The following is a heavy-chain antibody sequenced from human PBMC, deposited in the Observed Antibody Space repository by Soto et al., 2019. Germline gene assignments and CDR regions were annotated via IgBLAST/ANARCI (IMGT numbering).Heavy chain of an antibody. V-gene: IGHV4-39*01. D-gene: IGHD6-13*01. J-gene: IGHJ6*03. Sequence: SQTLSLTCTVSGGSISSSSYYWGWIRQPPGKGLEWIGSIYYSGSTYYNPSLKSRVTISVDTSKNQFSLKLSSVTAADTAVYYCASSSGSSWYGSYYYYMDVWGKGTTVTVSS. CDR1: GGSISSSSYY. CDR2: IYYSGST. CDR3: ASSSGSSWYGSYYYYMDV.